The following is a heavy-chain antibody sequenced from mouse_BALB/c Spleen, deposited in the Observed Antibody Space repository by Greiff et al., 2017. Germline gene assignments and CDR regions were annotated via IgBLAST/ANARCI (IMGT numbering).Heavy chain of an antibody. J-gene: IGHJ4*01. V-gene: IGHV1S34*01. CDR1: GYSFTGYY. CDR3: TRIGSSYHYAMDY. D-gene: IGHD1-1*01. CDR2: ISCYNGAT. Sequence: LVKTGASVKISCKASGYSFTGYYMHWVKQSHGKSLEWIGYISCYNGATSYNQKFKGKATFTVDTSSSTAYMELSSLTNEDSAVYYCTRIGSSYHYAMDYWGQGTSVTVSS.